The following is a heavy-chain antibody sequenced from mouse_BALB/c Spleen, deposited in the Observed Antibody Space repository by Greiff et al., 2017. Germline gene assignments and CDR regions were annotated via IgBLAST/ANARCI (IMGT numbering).Heavy chain of an antibody. CDR2: IDPFNGGT. CDR1: GYSFTSYY. J-gene: IGHJ2*01. D-gene: IGHD2-12*01. Sequence: EVQLQQSGPELMKPGASVKISCKASGYSFTSYYMHWVKQSHGKSLEWIGYIDPFNGGTSYNQKFKGKATLTVDKSSSTAYMHLSSLTSEDSAVFYCARVTSGFFDYWGQGTTLTVSS. CDR3: ARVTSGFFDY. V-gene: IGHV1S135*01.